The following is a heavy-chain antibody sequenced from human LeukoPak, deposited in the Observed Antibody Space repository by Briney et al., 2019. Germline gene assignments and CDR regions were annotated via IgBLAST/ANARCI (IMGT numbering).Heavy chain of an antibody. J-gene: IGHJ3*01. CDR1: GYTFINYY. D-gene: IGHD3-10*01. CDR2: INSSGGST. V-gene: IGHV1-46*01. Sequence: ASVKVSCKASGYTFINYYIHWVRQAPGQGLEWVGFINSSGGSTSYVQKFQGRVTMTRDTSTSTVYMELSSLRSEDTAVYYCTRGFARGAFDLWGQGTMVTVSS. CDR3: TRGFARGAFDL.